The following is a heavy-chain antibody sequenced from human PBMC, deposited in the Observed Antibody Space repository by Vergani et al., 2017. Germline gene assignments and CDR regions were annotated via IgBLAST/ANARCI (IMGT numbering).Heavy chain of an antibody. CDR2: IHTGGST. Sequence: QVKLQESGPGLLKPSQTLSLTCTVSGESIRSGSHYWSWIRQPAGKGPEWIGHIHTGGSTDLNPSFKSRVSISVDTSKSQFSLKLSSVTAADTAVYYCARDYSRWGQGTLVTVSS. CDR3: ARDYSR. CDR1: GESIRSGSHY. J-gene: IGHJ4*02. D-gene: IGHD5-18*01. V-gene: IGHV4-61*02.